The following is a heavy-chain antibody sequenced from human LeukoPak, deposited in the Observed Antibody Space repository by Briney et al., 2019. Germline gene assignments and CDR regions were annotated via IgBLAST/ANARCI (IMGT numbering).Heavy chain of an antibody. D-gene: IGHD6-13*01. CDR2: IYTSGST. CDR1: GGSISSYY. V-gene: IGHV4-4*07. Sequence: PSETLSLTCTVSGGSISSYYSSWIRQPAGKGLEWIGRIYTSGSTNYNPSLKSRVTMSVDTSKNQFSLKLSSVTAADTAVYYCARGQVAAAGIHFDYWGQGTLVTVSS. J-gene: IGHJ4*02. CDR3: ARGQVAAAGIHFDY.